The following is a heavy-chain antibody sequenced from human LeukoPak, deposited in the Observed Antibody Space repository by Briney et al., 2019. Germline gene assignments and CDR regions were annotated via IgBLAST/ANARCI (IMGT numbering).Heavy chain of an antibody. CDR3: ARGGVGATSYYWFDP. V-gene: IGHV1-2*02. CDR2: INPNSGGT. D-gene: IGHD1-26*01. J-gene: IGHJ5*02. Sequence: ASVKVSCKASGYTFTAYYMHWVRQAPGQGLEWMGWINPNSGGTNYAQNFQGRVTMTRDTSINIAYMELSRLRSDDTAVYYCARGGVGATSYYWFDPWGQGTLVTVSS. CDR1: GYTFTAYY.